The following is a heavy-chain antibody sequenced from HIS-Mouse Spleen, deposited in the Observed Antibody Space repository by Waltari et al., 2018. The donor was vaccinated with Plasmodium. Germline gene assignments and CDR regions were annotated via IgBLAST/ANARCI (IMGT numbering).Heavy chain of an antibody. CDR3: ARDRTDCSGGSCYWFDP. V-gene: IGHV1-46*01. J-gene: IGHJ5*02. D-gene: IGHD2-15*01. Sequence: DWMGIINPSGGSTSYAQKFQGRVTMTRDASTSTVYMELSSLRSEDTAVYYCARDRTDCSGGSCYWFDPWGQGTLVTVSS. CDR2: INPSGGST.